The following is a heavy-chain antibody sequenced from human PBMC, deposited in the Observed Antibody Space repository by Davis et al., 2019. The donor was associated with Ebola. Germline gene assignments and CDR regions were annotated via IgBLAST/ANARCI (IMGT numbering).Heavy chain of an antibody. V-gene: IGHV4-61*01. Sequence: PSETLSLTCTVSGGSVSSGSYYWSWIRQPPGKGLEWIGYIYYSGSTNYNPSLKSRVTISVDTSKNQFSLKLSSVTAADTAVYYCARDFWSGYPYYYYYMDVWGKGTTVTVSS. CDR2: IYYSGST. J-gene: IGHJ6*03. D-gene: IGHD3-3*01. CDR3: ARDFWSGYPYYYYYMDV. CDR1: GGSVSSGSYY.